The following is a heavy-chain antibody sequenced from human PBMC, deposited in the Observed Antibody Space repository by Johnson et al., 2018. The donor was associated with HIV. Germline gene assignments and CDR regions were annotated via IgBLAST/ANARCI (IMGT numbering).Heavy chain of an antibody. CDR3: TRRGYYDSSGYAFDI. J-gene: IGHJ3*02. CDR1: GFTFNRAW. D-gene: IGHD3-22*01. CDR2: IRSKANSSAK. V-gene: IGHV3-73*01. Sequence: VQLVESGGGLVKPGGSLRLSCAASGFTFNRAWMSWVRQAPGRGLEWVGRIRSKANSSAKAYAASVKGRFTISRDDSKNTAYLQMNSLKTEDTAVYYCTRRGYYDSSGYAFDIWGQGTMVTVSS.